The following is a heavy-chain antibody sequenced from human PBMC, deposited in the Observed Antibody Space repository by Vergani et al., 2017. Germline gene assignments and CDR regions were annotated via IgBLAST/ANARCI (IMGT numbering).Heavy chain of an antibody. J-gene: IGHJ3*02. V-gene: IGHV3-11*05. CDR2: ISSSISYT. CDR3: ARDVDATMVREDAFDI. Sequence: QVQLVESGGGLVKPGGSLRLSCAASGFTFSDYYMSWIRQAPGKGLEWVSYISSSISYTNYADSVKGRFTISRDNAKNSLYLQMNSLRAEDTAVYYCARDVDATMVREDAFDIWGQGTMVTVSS. D-gene: IGHD3-10*01. CDR1: GFTFSDYY.